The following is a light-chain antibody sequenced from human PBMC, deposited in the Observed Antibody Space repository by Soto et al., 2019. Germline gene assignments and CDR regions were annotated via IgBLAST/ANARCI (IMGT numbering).Light chain of an antibody. CDR3: AAWDYSLSAYV. CDR2: TNS. Sequence: QSVLTQPPSASGTPGHRDTISWSGSSSNIEGSSVNWYQHLPGTAPKLLIYTNSRRPSGVPDRFSGSKSGTSASLTISGPQSEDEAFYYCAAWDYSLSAYVFGTGTKVTVL. CDR1: SSNIEGSS. J-gene: IGLJ1*01. V-gene: IGLV1-44*01.